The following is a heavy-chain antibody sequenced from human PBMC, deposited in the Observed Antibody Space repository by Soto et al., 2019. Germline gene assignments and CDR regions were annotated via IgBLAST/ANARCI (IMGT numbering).Heavy chain of an antibody. CDR2: MNPNSGNT. Sequence: QVQLVQSGAEVKKPGASVKVSCKASGYTFTSYDINWVRQATGQGLEWMGWMNPNSGNTGYAQKFQGRVTMTRNTXIXXAYMELSSLRSEDTAVYYCARRGSGYLYYYYGMDVWGQGTTVTVSS. V-gene: IGHV1-8*01. J-gene: IGHJ6*02. D-gene: IGHD3-22*01. CDR3: ARRGSGYLYYYYGMDV. CDR1: GYTFTSYD.